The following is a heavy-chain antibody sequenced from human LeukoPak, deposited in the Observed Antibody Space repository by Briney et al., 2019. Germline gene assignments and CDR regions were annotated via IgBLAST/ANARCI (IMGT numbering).Heavy chain of an antibody. CDR1: GFTVSSNY. V-gene: IGHV3-23*01. Sequence: GGSLRLSCPASGFTVSSNYMSWVRQAPGKGLEWVSTISTSGDNTYFADSVKGRFTISRDISKNTLYLQMNSLRVEDTAVYYCAKNRGYCSGGSCYGDYWGRGTLVTVSS. CDR2: ISTSGDNT. CDR3: AKNRGYCSGGSCYGDY. D-gene: IGHD2-15*01. J-gene: IGHJ4*02.